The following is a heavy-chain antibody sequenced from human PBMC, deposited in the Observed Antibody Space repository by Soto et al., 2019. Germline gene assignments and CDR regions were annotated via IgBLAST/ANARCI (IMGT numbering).Heavy chain of an antibody. Sequence: QVQLVQSGAEVKKPGSSVKVSCKASGGTFSSYAISWVRQAPGQGLEWMGGIIPIFGTANYAQKFQGRVTITADESTSTAYMELSSRRSEDTAVYYCARAIRDDSSGYYPNWFDPWGQGTLVTVSS. J-gene: IGHJ5*02. CDR2: IIPIFGTA. CDR1: GGTFSSYA. V-gene: IGHV1-69*01. CDR3: ARAIRDDSSGYYPNWFDP. D-gene: IGHD3-22*01.